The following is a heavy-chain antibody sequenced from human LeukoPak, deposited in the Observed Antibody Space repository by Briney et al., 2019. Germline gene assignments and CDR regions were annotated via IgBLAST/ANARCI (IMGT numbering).Heavy chain of an antibody. D-gene: IGHD3-22*01. V-gene: IGHV4-30-4*01. CDR3: ARVLRDDYYDSSGYYHFDY. CDR1: GGSISSGDYY. Sequence: PSQTLSLTCTVSGGSISSGDYYWSWIRQPPGKGLEWIGYIYYSGSTNYNPSLKSRVTISVDTSKNQFSLRLSSVTAADTAVYYCARVLRDDYYDSSGYYHFDYWGQGTLVTVSS. CDR2: IYYSGST. J-gene: IGHJ4*02.